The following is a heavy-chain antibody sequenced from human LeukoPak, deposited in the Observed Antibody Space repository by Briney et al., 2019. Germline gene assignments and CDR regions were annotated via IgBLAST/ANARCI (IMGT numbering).Heavy chain of an antibody. CDR3: AKGGGKDGAFDI. Sequence: HPGGSLRLSCAASGFTFSSYAMSWVRQAPGKGLEWVSAISGSGGSTYYADSVKGRFTISRDNSKNTLYLQMNSLRAEDTAVYYCAKGGGKDGAFDIWGQGTMVTVSS. J-gene: IGHJ3*02. D-gene: IGHD4-23*01. V-gene: IGHV3-23*01. CDR2: ISGSGGST. CDR1: GFTFSSYA.